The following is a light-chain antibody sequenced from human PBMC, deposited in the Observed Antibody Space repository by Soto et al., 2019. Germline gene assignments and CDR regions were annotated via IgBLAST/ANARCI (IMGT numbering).Light chain of an antibody. V-gene: IGKV3-20*01. CDR2: GAS. CDR3: QHYGNTPPSVT. J-gene: IGKJ3*01. CDR1: QSLSSSY. Sequence: EIVLTQSPATLSLSPGETATLSCRASQSLSSSYLVWYQQKPGQAPRLLIYGASSRATGIPDRFSGSGSGTDFTLTISRLEPEDFAVYYCQHYGNTPPSVTFGPGTNVDIK.